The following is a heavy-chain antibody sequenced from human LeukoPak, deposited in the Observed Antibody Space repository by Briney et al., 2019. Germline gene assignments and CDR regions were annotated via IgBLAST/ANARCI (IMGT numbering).Heavy chain of an antibody. V-gene: IGHV3-23*01. Sequence: GGSLRLSCAASGFTFTSYAMSWVRQAPGKGLEWVSAICGSGSCTYYTDSVKGRFTISRDNSKNTLYLQMNSLRAEDTALYYCARLSGMDVWGQGTTVTVSS. CDR1: GFTFTSYA. CDR2: ICGSGSCT. J-gene: IGHJ6*02. CDR3: ARLSGMDV.